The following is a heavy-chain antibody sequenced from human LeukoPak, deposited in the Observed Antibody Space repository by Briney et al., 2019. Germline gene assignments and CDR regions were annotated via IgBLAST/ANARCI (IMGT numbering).Heavy chain of an antibody. CDR1: GFTFNKDG. D-gene: IGHD6-13*01. V-gene: IGHV3-30*02. Sequence: GGSLRLSCAASGFTFNKDGMHWVRQAPGKGLEWVTFIGYDGSTKYYADSVKGRFTISGDNLKNTLYLQMNSLRPEDAAVYYCAKDRSTNWSLDYWGQGTLVILSS. CDR3: AKDRSTNWSLDY. J-gene: IGHJ4*02. CDR2: IGYDGSTK.